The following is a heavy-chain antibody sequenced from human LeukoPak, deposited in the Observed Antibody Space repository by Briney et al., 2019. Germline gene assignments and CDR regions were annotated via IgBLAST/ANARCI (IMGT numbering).Heavy chain of an antibody. CDR1: GFTFSSYA. J-gene: IGHJ3*02. V-gene: IGHV3-30*04. Sequence: QTGGSLRLSCAASGFTFSSYAMHWVRQAPGKGLEWVAVISYDGSNKYYADSVKGRFTISRDNSKNTLYLQMNSLRAEDTAVYYCAKDRDAFDIWGQGTMVTVSS. CDR3: AKDRDAFDI. CDR2: ISYDGSNK.